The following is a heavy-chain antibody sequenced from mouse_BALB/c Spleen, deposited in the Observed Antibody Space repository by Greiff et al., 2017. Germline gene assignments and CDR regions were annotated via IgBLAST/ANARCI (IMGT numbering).Heavy chain of an antibody. D-gene: IGHD3-3*01. J-gene: IGHJ3*01. CDR3: ARGGGRAWFAY. Sequence: DVMLVESGGGLVKPGGSLKLSCAASGFTFSDYYMYWVRQTPEKRLEWVATISDGGSYTYYPDSVKGRFTISRDNAKNNLYLQMSSLKSEDTAMYYCARGGGRAWFAYWGQGTLVTVSA. V-gene: IGHV5-4*02. CDR2: ISDGGSYT. CDR1: GFTFSDYY.